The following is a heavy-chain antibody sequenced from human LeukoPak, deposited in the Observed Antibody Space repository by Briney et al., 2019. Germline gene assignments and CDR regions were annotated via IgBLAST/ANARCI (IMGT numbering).Heavy chain of an antibody. J-gene: IGHJ3*02. CDR3: ARDAVVVIATSGSDDAFDI. D-gene: IGHD2-21*01. CDR1: GFTFSDYY. Sequence: PGGSLRLSCAASGFTFSDYYMSWIRQAPGKGLEWVSYISSSGSTIYYADSVKGRFTISRDNAKNSLYLQMNSLRAEDTAVYYCARDAVVVIATSGSDDAFDIWGQGTMATVSS. CDR2: ISSSGSTI. V-gene: IGHV3-11*01.